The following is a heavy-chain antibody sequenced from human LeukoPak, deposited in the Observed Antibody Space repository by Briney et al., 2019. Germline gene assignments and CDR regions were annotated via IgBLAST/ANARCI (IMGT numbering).Heavy chain of an antibody. J-gene: IGHJ4*02. CDR2: ISGSGGST. CDR1: GFTFSSYG. Sequence: GGSLRLSCAASGFTFSSYGMSWVRQAPGKGLEWVSVISGSGGSTYYADSVKGRFTISRDNSKNTLYLQMNSLRAEDTALYYCAKARRDGYNYLPFDYWGQGTLVTVSS. CDR3: AKARRDGYNYLPFDY. D-gene: IGHD5-24*01. V-gene: IGHV3-23*01.